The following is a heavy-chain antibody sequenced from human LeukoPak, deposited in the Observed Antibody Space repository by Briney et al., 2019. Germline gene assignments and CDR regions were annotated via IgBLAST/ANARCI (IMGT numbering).Heavy chain of an antibody. V-gene: IGHV3-74*01. J-gene: IGHJ4*02. D-gene: IGHD6-19*01. Sequence: GGSLRLSCAASGFTLSKYWMLWVRQAPGKGLESVSRVNTDGTVTTYADSVKGRFTVSRDNADNTMFLQMNSVRDEDTAVYYCATKQWLAPPPDSWGQGTPVTVSS. CDR1: GFTLSKYW. CDR2: VNTDGTVT. CDR3: ATKQWLAPPPDS.